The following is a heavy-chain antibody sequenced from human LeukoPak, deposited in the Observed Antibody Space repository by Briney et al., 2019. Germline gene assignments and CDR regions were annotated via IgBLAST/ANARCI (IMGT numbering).Heavy chain of an antibody. CDR1: GGTFSSYA. CDR2: IIPIFGTA. CDR3: AGMVNYYYYGMDV. V-gene: IGHV1-69*13. D-gene: IGHD5-18*01. Sequence: SLKVSCKASGGTFSSYAISWVRQAPGQGLEWMGGIIPIFGTANYAQKFQGRVTITADESTSTAYMELSSLRSEDTAVYYCAGMVNYYYYGMDVWGQGTTVTVSS. J-gene: IGHJ6*02.